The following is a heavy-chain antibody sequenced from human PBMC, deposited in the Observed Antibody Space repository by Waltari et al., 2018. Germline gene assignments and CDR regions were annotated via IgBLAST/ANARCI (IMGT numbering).Heavy chain of an antibody. CDR1: GFRFSDYA. CDR3: TRDEGFYYYYGLDV. Sequence: QLQLVESGGGVVPPGGSLRLSCAGSGFRFSDYALHWVRQSPGRGLEGVAVISYDGTQKYCADSVRGRFTISRDNSKNSFYLQMDSLRNDDTGVYYCTRDEGFYYYYGLDVWGQGTTVNVSS. CDR2: ISYDGTQK. V-gene: IGHV3-30-3*01. J-gene: IGHJ6*02.